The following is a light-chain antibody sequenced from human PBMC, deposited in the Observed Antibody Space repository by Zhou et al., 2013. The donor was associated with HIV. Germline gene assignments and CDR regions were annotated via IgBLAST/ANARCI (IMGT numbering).Light chain of an antibody. Sequence: EIVLTQSPGTLSLSTGERATLSCRASQSINKFLAWYQQKPGQAPRLLIYDALNRATGIPARFSGGGSGTDFTLTISRLEPEDFAVYYCQQYGSSPTFGQGTRLEIK. V-gene: IGKV3-20*01. J-gene: IGKJ5*01. CDR1: QSINKF. CDR3: QQYGSSPT. CDR2: DAL.